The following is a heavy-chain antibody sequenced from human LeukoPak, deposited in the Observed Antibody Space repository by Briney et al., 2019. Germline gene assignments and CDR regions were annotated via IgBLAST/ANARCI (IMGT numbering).Heavy chain of an antibody. V-gene: IGHV4-59*01. D-gene: IGHD6-19*01. J-gene: IGHJ4*02. CDR2: IYYSGST. CDR1: GGSISSYY. Sequence: SETLSLTCTVSGGSISSYYWSWIRQPPGKGLEWIGYIYYSGSTNYNPSLKSRVTISVDTSKNQFSLKLSSVTAADTAVYYCARAHSIAVAADTLDYWGQGTLVTVSS. CDR3: ARAHSIAVAADTLDY.